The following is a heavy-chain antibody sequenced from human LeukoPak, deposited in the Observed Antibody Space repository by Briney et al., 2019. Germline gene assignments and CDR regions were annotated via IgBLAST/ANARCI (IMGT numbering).Heavy chain of an antibody. D-gene: IGHD2-8*01. Sequence: SETLSLTCPVSGGSISSDYWSWIRQPPGKGLEWIGYIYYSGSTNYNPSLKSRVTVSLDKSKNQLSLNLTSVTAADTAVYYCSRENGAFSPFGYWGQGTLVTVPS. CDR3: SRENGAFSPFGY. CDR2: IYYSGST. CDR1: GGSISSDY. J-gene: IGHJ4*02. V-gene: IGHV4-59*12.